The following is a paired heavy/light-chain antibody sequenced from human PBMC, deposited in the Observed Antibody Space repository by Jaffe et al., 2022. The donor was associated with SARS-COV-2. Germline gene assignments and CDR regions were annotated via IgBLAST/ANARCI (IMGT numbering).Light chain of an antibody. Sequence: QSVLTQPPSVSGAPGQRVTISCTGSSSNIGAGYDVHWYQQLPGTAPKLLIYSNINRPSGVPDRFSGSKSGTSASLAITGLQAEDEADYYCQSYDSSLSGYVFGTGTKVTVV. J-gene: IGLJ1*01. CDR2: SNI. CDR1: SSNIGAGYD. CDR3: QSYDSSLSGYV. V-gene: IGLV1-40*01.
Heavy chain of an antibody. Sequence: QVQLVESGGGVVQPGRSLRLSCAASGFTFTNYAMHWVRQAPGKGLEWVAVISYDGNEKNYADSVKGRFTISRDNSKNTLFLQMNSLRREDTAVYYCARDRDTDMVNWGQGTLVTVSS. CDR3: ARDRDTDMVN. V-gene: IGHV3-30-3*01. D-gene: IGHD5-18*01. CDR1: GFTFTNYA. CDR2: ISYDGNEK. J-gene: IGHJ4*02.